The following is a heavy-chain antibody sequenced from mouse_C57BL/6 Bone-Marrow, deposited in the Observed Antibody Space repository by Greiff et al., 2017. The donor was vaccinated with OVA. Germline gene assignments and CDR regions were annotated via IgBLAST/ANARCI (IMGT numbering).Heavy chain of an antibody. V-gene: IGHV1-50*01. CDR3: ARLRQLRLRPAWFAY. J-gene: IGHJ3*01. Sequence: QVHVKQPGAELVKPGASVKLSCKASGYTFTSYWMQWVKQRPGQGLEWIGEIDPSDSYTNYNQKFKGKATLTVDTSSSTAYMQLSSLTSEDSAVYYCARLRQLRLRPAWFAYWGQGTLVTVSA. D-gene: IGHD3-2*02. CDR2: IDPSDSYT. CDR1: GYTFTSYW.